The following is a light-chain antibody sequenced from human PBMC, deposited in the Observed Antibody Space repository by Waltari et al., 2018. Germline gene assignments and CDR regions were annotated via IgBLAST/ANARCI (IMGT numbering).Light chain of an antibody. CDR2: KDS. CDR3: QSADNSNTYVI. CDR1: ALPNKY. J-gene: IGLJ2*01. Sequence: SYELTQPPSVSVSPGQTARITCSGNALPNKYAYWYQQKPGQAPVLVIYKDSERPSGIPERFSGSSSGTTVTLTISGVQAEDEADYYCQSADNSNTYVIFGGGTKLTVL. V-gene: IGLV3-25*03.